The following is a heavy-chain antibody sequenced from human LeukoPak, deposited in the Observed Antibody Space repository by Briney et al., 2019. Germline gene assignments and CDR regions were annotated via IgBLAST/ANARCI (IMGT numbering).Heavy chain of an antibody. CDR3: ARASAFVNL. CDR2: INHSGST. CDR1: GGSFSGYY. V-gene: IGHV4-34*01. D-gene: IGHD3-3*02. J-gene: IGHJ2*01. Sequence: PSETLSLTCAVYGGSFSGYYWSWIRQPPGKGLGWIGEINHSGSTNYNPSLTSRVTISVDTSKNQFSLKLSSVTAADTAVYYYARASAFVNLWGRGTLVTVTS.